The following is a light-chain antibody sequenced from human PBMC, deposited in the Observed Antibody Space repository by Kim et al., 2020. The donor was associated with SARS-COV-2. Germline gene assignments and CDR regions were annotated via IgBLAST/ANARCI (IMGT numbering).Light chain of an antibody. CDR3: NSRGSNDNVL. V-gene: IGLV3-19*01. CDR2: GKN. CDR1: SLRSYY. J-gene: IGLJ2*01. Sequence: SSELTQDPAVSVALGQIVRITCQGDSLRSYYATWYQQKPGQAPIVVIYGKNNRTSGIPDRFSGSSSGDTASLTITGTQAGDEADYYCNSRGSNDNVLFGG.